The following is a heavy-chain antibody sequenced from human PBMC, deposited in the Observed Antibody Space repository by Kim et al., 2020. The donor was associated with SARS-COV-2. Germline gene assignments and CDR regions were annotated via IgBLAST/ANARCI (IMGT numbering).Heavy chain of an antibody. D-gene: IGHD1-26*01. CDR3: ARDSGGDYPTHWFDP. V-gene: IGHV3-7*04. Sequence: DSVEGRVTISRDKAKDALYMQMKSVRAEDTAVYYCARDSGGDYPTHWFDPWGQGTLVTVSS. J-gene: IGHJ5*02.